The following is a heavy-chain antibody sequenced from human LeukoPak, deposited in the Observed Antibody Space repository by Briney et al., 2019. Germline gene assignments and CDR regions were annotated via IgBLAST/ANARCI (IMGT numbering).Heavy chain of an antibody. V-gene: IGHV4-39*01. J-gene: IGHJ5*02. Sequence: SETLSLTCTVSGDSMRRSSYYWGWIRQSPGKGLEWIASIYYGGNTFHNPSLKSRVSISVDKSKNQFSMKLSSVTAADTAVYYCARHGIDNYDSSGYSSWFDPWGQGTLVTISS. CDR3: ARHGIDNYDSSGYSSWFDP. CDR2: IYYGGNT. CDR1: GDSMRRSSYY. D-gene: IGHD3-22*01.